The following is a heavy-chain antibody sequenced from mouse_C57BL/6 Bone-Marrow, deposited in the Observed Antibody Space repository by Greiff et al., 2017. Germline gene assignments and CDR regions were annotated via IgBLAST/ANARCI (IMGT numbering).Heavy chain of an antibody. V-gene: IGHV1-81*01. CDR2: IYPRSGNT. J-gene: IGHJ1*03. D-gene: IGHD2-10*02. CDR3: ATPRRWYFDV. Sequence: VKLMESGAELARPGASVKLSCKASGYTFTSYGISWVKQRTGQGLEWIGEIYPRSGNTYYNEKFKGKATLTADKSSSTAYMELRSLTSEDSAVYFCATPRRWYFDVWGTGTTVSVSS. CDR1: GYTFTSYG.